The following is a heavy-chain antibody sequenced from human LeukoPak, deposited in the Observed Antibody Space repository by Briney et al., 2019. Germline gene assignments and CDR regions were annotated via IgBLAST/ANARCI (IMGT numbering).Heavy chain of an antibody. V-gene: IGHV1-18*01. CDR1: GYGFSTYG. J-gene: IGHJ4*02. CDR2: ISVDNGNT. D-gene: IGHD1-26*01. Sequence: ASVTVSCKTSGYGFSTYGISWERQAPGQGLEWLGWISVDNGNTNYAQKFQDRVTITTDTSTSTVYMELTSLKSDDTAVYYCARDRSNSEYWGQGTLVTVSS. CDR3: ARDRSNSEY.